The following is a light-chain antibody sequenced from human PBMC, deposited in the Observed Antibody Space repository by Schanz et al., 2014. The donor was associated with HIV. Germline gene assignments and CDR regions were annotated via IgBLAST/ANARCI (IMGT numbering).Light chain of an antibody. CDR1: SSNIRSNT. CDR2: NSY. CDR3: ASWDDSLKGPV. V-gene: IGLV1-44*01. J-gene: IGLJ3*02. Sequence: QSVLTQPPSASGTPGQRVTISCSGSSSNIRSNTINWYQQLPGTAPKLLIYNSYHRPSGVPDRFSGSESGTSASLAISVLQAEDEADYYCASWDDSLKGPVFGGGTKLTVL.